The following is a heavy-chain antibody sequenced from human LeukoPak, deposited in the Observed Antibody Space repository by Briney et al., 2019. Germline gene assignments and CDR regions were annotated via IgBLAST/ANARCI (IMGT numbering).Heavy chain of an antibody. V-gene: IGHV1-2*02. CDR3: ARDRSSWELLYYFDY. J-gene: IGHJ4*02. D-gene: IGHD1-26*01. CDR2: INPNSGGT. Sequence: GASVKVSCKASGYTFTGYYMHWVRQAPGQGLEWMGWINPNSGGTNYAQKFQGRVTMTRDTSISTAYMELSRLRSDDTAVYYCARDRSSWELLYYFDYWGQGTLVTVSS. CDR1: GYTFTGYY.